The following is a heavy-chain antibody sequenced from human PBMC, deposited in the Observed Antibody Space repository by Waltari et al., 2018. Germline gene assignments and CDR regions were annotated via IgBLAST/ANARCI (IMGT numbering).Heavy chain of an antibody. CDR1: GLTYSMYW. CDR3: ARGARRTTVTTGWWYFDL. CDR2: SNSDGSST. D-gene: IGHD4-17*01. V-gene: IGHV3-74*01. Sequence: EVQLVESGGGLVQPGGSRRLSCAASGLTYSMYWMHWVRQAPGKGLVWVSRSNSDGSSTSYADSVKGRFTISKDNAKNTVYLQMNSLRAEDTAIYYCARGARRTTVTTGWWYFDLWGRGTLVTVSS. J-gene: IGHJ2*01.